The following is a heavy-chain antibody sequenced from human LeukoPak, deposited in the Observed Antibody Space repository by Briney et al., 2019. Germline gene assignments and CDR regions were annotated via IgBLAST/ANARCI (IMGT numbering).Heavy chain of an antibody. Sequence: PSQTLSLTCTVSGGSISSGDYYWSWIRQPPGKGLEWIGYIYYSGSTYYNPSLKSRVTISVETPKNQFSLKLISVTAADTAVYYCARAPRYYYDSSGYLNDAFDIWGQGTMVTVSS. V-gene: IGHV4-30-4*01. J-gene: IGHJ3*02. CDR2: IYYSGST. CDR3: ARAPRYYYDSSGYLNDAFDI. D-gene: IGHD3-22*01. CDR1: GGSISSGDYY.